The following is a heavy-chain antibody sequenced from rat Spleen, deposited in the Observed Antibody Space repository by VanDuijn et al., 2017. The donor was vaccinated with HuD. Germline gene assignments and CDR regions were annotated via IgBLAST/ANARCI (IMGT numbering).Heavy chain of an antibody. D-gene: IGHD1-10*01. CDR3: AKDYNNYFDY. V-gene: IGHV5S13*01. Sequence: EVQLVESGGGLVQPGGTLKLSCAASGITFSNYAMAWVRQAPTKGLAWVATLSTGGGNTYYRDSVKGRFTISRDNAKNTLYLQMDSLRSEDTATYYCAKDYNNYFDYWGQGVMVTVSS. CDR1: GITFSNYA. CDR2: LSTGGGNT. J-gene: IGHJ2*01.